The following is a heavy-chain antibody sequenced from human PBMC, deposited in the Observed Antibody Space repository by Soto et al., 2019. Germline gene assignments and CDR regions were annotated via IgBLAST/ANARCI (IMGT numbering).Heavy chain of an antibody. CDR2: IYYSGST. V-gene: IGHV4-59*01. J-gene: IGHJ6*03. Sequence: PSETLSLTCTVSGGSISSYYWSWIRQPPGKGLEWIGYIYYSGSTNYNPSLKSRVTISVDTSKNQFSLKLSSVTAADTAVYYCARGIWFGELLAYYYYYMDFWGKGTMVTLSS. D-gene: IGHD3-10*01. CDR1: GGSISSYY. CDR3: ARGIWFGELLAYYYYYMDF.